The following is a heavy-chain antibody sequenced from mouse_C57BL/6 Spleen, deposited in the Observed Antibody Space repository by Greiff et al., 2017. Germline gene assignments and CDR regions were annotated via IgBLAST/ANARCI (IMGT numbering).Heavy chain of an antibody. CDR2: ISSGGDYI. CDR1: GFTFSSYA. D-gene: IGHD1-1*01. Sequence: EVMLVESGEGLVKPGGSLKLSCAASGFTFSSYAMSWVRQTPEKRLAWVAYISSGGDYIYYADTVKGRFTISRDNARNTLYLQMSSLKSEDTAMYYCTREYYYGSLDVWGTGTTVTVSS. V-gene: IGHV5-9-1*02. CDR3: TREYYYGSLDV. J-gene: IGHJ1*03.